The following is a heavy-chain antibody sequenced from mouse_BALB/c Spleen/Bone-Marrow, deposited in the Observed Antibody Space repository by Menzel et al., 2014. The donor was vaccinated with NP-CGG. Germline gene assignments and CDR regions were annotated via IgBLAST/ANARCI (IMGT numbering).Heavy chain of an antibody. J-gene: IGHJ2*01. CDR2: INPSNGGT. Sequence: VQLQQSGAELVRPGVSVKLSCKASGYTFTSYWLHWIKQRPEQGLERIGEINPSNGGTNYNEKFKRKATLTVDKSSSTAYMQPSSLTSEDSAVYYCARSGDGYYVDYVDYWCQGTTLTVST. CDR3: ARSGDGYYVDYVDY. CDR1: GYTFTSYW. V-gene: IGHV1S81*02. D-gene: IGHD2-3*01.